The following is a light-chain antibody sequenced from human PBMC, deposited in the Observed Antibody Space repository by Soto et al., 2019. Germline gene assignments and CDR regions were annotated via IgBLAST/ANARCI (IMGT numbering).Light chain of an antibody. Sequence: EIVLTQSPGTLSLSPRERATLSCGASQSVSSSYLAWYQHKPGQAPRLLIYGASSRAPGIPDRFSGSGSGTDFTLTISRLEPEDFAVYYCQQYAASPRTFGQGTQVEVK. V-gene: IGKV3-20*01. CDR2: GAS. J-gene: IGKJ1*01. CDR3: QQYAASPRT. CDR1: QSVSSSY.